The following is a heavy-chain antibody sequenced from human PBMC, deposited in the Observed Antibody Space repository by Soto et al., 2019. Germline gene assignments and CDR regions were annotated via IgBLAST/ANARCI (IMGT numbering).Heavy chain of an antibody. J-gene: IGHJ6*02. CDR3: ASGYYDFWSGYLSYYYYGMDV. V-gene: IGHV4-4*02. D-gene: IGHD3-3*01. CDR1: GGSISISNW. CDR2: IYHSGST. Sequence: PSETLSLTCAVSGGSISISNWCSWVRQPPGKGLEWIGEIYHSGSTNYNPSLKSRVTISVDKSKNQFSLKLSSVTAADTAVYYCASGYYDFWSGYLSYYYYGMDVWGQGTTVTVSS.